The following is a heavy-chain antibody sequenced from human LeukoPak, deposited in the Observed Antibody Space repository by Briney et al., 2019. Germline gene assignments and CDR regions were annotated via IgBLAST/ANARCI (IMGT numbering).Heavy chain of an antibody. Sequence: PSETLSLTCAVYGGSFSGYYWSWIRQPPGKGLEWIGEINHSGSTNYNPSLKSRVTISVDTSKNQFSLKLSSVTAADTAVYYCARGRRSGGAVYYYYYYMDVWGKGTTVTVSS. D-gene: IGHD2-15*01. CDR1: GGSFSGYY. CDR2: INHSGST. CDR3: ARGRRSGGAVYYYYYYMDV. J-gene: IGHJ6*03. V-gene: IGHV4-34*01.